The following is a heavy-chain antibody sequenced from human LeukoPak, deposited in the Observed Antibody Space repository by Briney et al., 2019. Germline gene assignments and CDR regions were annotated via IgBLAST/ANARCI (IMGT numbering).Heavy chain of an antibody. V-gene: IGHV4-61*08. CDR2: IYYSGST. Sequence: PSETLSLTCTVSGGSISSGGYYWSWIRPPPGKGLEWIGYIYYSGSTNYNPSLRSRVTISIETSKNQFSLKLSSVTAANTAVYYLARHYDNSGYGFFHHWGQGTLVTASS. CDR1: GGSISSGGYY. J-gene: IGHJ1*01. CDR3: ARHYDNSGYGFFHH. D-gene: IGHD3-22*01.